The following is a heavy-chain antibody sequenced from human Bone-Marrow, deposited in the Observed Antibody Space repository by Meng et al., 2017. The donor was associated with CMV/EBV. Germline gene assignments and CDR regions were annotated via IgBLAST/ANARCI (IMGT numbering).Heavy chain of an antibody. CDR1: GYSISSGYY. V-gene: IGHV4-61*01. J-gene: IGHJ4*02. CDR3: ARDIAYCSSTSCPPDF. CDR2: IYYSGST. Sequence: SETLSLTCTVSGYSISSGYYWGWIRQPPGKGLEWIGYIYYSGSTNYNPSLKSRVTISVDTSKNQFSLKLSSVTAADTAVYYCARDIAYCSSTSCPPDFWGQGTLVTVSS. D-gene: IGHD2-2*01.